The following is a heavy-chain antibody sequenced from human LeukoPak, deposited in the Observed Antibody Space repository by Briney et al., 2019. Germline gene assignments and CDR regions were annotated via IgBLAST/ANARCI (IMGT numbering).Heavy chain of an antibody. CDR3: ARGIYGSGSYYNGYYYYMDV. V-gene: IGHV1-8*03. CDR2: INPNSGST. J-gene: IGHJ6*03. D-gene: IGHD3-10*01. Sequence: ASVKVSCKASGYTFTSYGISWVRQAPGQGLEWMGRINPNSGSTGYAQKFQGRVTITRNTSISTAYMELSSLRSEDTAVYYCARGIYGSGSYYNGYYYYMDVWGKGTTVTVSS. CDR1: GYTFTSYG.